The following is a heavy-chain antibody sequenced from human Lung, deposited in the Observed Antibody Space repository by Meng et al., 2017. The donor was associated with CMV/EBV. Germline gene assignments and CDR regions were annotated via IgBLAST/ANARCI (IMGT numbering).Heavy chain of an antibody. Sequence: TXSLTCGAYGGSFSGHYRSWIRQSPGKGLEWIGEIYHTGVTNYHPSLKSRVTISLDTSKMQFSLKLTSVTAADTAVYYCATSPDGPAGFDYWGQGVLVTVS. CDR3: ATSPDGPAGFDY. CDR2: IYHTGVT. D-gene: IGHD2-2*01. J-gene: IGHJ4*02. V-gene: IGHV4-34*01. CDR1: GGSFSGHY.